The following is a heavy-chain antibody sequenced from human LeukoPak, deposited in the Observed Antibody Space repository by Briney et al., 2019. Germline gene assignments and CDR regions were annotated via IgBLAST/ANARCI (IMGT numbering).Heavy chain of an antibody. CDR1: GGSISTYY. Sequence: SETLSLTCTVSGGSISTYYWSWIRQPPGKGLEWIGYIYHSGSTKYNPSLKSRVTISVDTSKNQFSLKLSSVTAADTAVYYCARRGRHSSGYYSFDYWGQGALVTVSS. D-gene: IGHD3-22*01. CDR2: IYHSGST. V-gene: IGHV4-59*12. J-gene: IGHJ4*02. CDR3: ARRGRHSSGYYSFDY.